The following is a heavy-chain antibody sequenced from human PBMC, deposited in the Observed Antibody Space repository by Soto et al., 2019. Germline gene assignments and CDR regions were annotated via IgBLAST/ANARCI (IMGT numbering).Heavy chain of an antibody. V-gene: IGHV3-30*03. CDR3: ARAGISSDFDY. Sequence: GSLRLSCAASGFTFSSYGMHWVRQAPGKGLEWVAVISYDGSNKYYADSVKGRFTISRDNSKNTLYLQMNSLRAEDTAVYYCARAGISSDFDYWGQGTLVTVSS. J-gene: IGHJ4*02. CDR2: ISYDGSNK. CDR1: GFTFSSYG. D-gene: IGHD6-19*01.